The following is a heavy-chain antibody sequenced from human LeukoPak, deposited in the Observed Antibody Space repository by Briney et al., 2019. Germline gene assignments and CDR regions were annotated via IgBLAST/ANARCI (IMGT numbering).Heavy chain of an antibody. J-gene: IGHJ4*02. Sequence: GGSLRLSCAASGFTFSDYYMSWIRQPPGKGLEWVSYIISSGGTIYYADSVKGRFTISRDNAKNSLYLQMNSLRAEDTAVYYCARDKMTTVATFDSWGQGTLVTVSS. CDR1: GFTFSDYY. V-gene: IGHV3-11*04. CDR3: ARDKMTTVATFDS. D-gene: IGHD4-17*01. CDR2: IISSGGTI.